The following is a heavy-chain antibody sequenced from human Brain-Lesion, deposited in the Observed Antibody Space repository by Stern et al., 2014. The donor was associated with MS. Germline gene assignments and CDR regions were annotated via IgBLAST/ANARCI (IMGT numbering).Heavy chain of an antibody. J-gene: IGHJ5*02. Sequence: AQMLESGPEVKKPGSSVQVSCKASGGTFGTYPITWLRQAPGQGLEWLGRIIPIFGSPNYAQKFQGRVTITADRSTTTVYMKLSSLKSDDAAVYYCAKDGPALVTNWFDPWGRGTLVTVSS. CDR1: GGTFGTYP. V-gene: IGHV1-69*06. CDR3: AKDGPALVTNWFDP. D-gene: IGHD5-18*01. CDR2: IIPIFGSP.